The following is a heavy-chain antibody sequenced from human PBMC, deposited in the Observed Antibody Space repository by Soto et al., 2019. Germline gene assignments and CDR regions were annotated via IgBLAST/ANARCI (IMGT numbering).Heavy chain of an antibody. J-gene: IGHJ2*01. CDR1: GVSVSSGGFP. CDR2: IYHGETT. V-gene: IGHV4-30-2*01. Sequence: QLQLLESGSGLVKPSQTLSLTCAVSGVSVSSGGFPWSWIRQPPGKGLEWIGYIYHGETTYYNPSLKSRVTMSTDKSKNQFSLRLTSVTAADTAVYYCARVKQLVPWYFDLWGRGTVVSVSS. CDR3: ARVKQLVPWYFDL. D-gene: IGHD6-6*01.